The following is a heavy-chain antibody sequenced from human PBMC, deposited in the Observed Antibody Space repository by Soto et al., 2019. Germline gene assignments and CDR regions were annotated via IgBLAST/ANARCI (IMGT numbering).Heavy chain of an antibody. Sequence: EVQLVESGGGLIQPGGSLRLSCAASGFTFSSNDMNWVRQAPGKGLEWVSLIYSSGSTSYADSVKGRFTISRDNSKNTLYLQISSLGAEDTAVYYCATRPLLPGAPWGQGTMVTVSS. J-gene: IGHJ3*01. V-gene: IGHV3-53*01. D-gene: IGHD3-22*01. CDR2: IYSSGST. CDR1: GFTFSSND. CDR3: ATRPLLPGAP.